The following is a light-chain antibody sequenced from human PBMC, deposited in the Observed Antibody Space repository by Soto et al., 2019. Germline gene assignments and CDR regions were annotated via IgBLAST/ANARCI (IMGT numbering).Light chain of an antibody. CDR3: ISYTSSSTLV. CDR1: SSDVGDFDC. Sequence: QSALTQPASVSGSPGQSITISCTGTSSDVGDFDCVSWYQQHPGKAPKLSIYEVSDRPSGVSNRFSGSKSGDTASLTISGLQAEDEADYYCISYTSSSTLVFGGGTKVTVL. J-gene: IGLJ2*01. CDR2: EVS. V-gene: IGLV2-14*01.